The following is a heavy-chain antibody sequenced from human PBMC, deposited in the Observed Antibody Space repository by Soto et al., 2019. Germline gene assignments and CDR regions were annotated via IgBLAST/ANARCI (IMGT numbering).Heavy chain of an antibody. Sequence: ASVKVSCKAAGYTFTSYGISWMRQAPGQGLEWMGWISAYNGNTNYAQKLQGRVTMTTDTSTSTAYMELRSLRSDDTAVYYCARDLDPWLVFYYYGMDVWGQGTTVTVSS. CDR1: GYTFTSYG. D-gene: IGHD2-8*01. V-gene: IGHV1-18*01. J-gene: IGHJ6*02. CDR2: ISAYNGNT. CDR3: ARDLDPWLVFYYYGMDV.